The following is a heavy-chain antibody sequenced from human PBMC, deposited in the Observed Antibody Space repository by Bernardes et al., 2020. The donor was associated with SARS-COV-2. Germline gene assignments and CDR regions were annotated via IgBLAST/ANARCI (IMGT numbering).Heavy chain of an antibody. V-gene: IGHV3-30*18. CDR1: GFTFSSYG. Sequence: GGSLRLSCAASGFTFSSYGMHWVRQAPGKGLEWVAVISYDGSNNYNADSVKGRFTISRDNSKNTLYLQMNSLVAEDTAVYYCAKTYYYDSSSVFDPWGQGTLVTVSS. CDR3: AKTYYYDSSSVFDP. J-gene: IGHJ5*02. D-gene: IGHD3-22*01. CDR2: ISYDGSNN.